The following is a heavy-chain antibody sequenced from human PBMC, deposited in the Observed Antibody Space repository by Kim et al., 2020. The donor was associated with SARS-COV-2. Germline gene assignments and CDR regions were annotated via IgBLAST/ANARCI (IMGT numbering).Heavy chain of an antibody. Sequence: SETLSLTCAVYGGSFSGYYWSWIRQPPGKGLEWIGEINHSGSTNYNPSLKSRVTISVDTSKNQFSLKLSSVTAADTAVYYCANGRSWPSFMDVWGKGTTVTVSS. CDR1: GGSFSGYY. J-gene: IGHJ6*04. CDR2: INHSGST. D-gene: IGHD6-13*01. CDR3: ANGRSWPSFMDV. V-gene: IGHV4-34*01.